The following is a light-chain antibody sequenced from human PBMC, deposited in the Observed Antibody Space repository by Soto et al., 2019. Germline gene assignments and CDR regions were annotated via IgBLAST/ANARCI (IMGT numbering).Light chain of an antibody. Sequence: DIQMTQSPISLSASVGDGVTITCRASQSISSWLAWYQQKPGKAPKLLIYDASSLESGVPSRFSGSGSGTDFTLSISSLQPEDFATYYCQQALRFPVIFGQGTRLEIK. CDR1: QSISSW. V-gene: IGKV1-12*01. CDR3: QQALRFPVI. CDR2: DAS. J-gene: IGKJ5*01.